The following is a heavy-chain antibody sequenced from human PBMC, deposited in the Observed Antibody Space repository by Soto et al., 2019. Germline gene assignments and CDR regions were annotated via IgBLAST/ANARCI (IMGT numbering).Heavy chain of an antibody. J-gene: IGHJ6*02. D-gene: IGHD3-3*01. V-gene: IGHV5-51*01. CDR2: IYPGDSDT. CDR3: ARLNSYDFWSGYPFAGGYYYGMDV. CDR1: GYSFTSYW. Sequence: GESLKISCKGSGYSFTSYWIGWVRQMPGKGLEWMGIIYPGDSDTRYSPSFQGQVTISADKSISTAYLQWSSLKASDAAMYYCARLNSYDFWSGYPFAGGYYYGMDVWGQGTTVTVSS.